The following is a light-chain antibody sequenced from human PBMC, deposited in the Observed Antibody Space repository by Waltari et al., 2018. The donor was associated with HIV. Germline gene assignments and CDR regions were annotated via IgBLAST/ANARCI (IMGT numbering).Light chain of an antibody. Sequence: DIQMTPSPSSLSASLVDRITITCQASHNITNFLNWFHQKRGKAPQLLIFGASKLETGVPSRFSASGSGTHFSLTISSLQPEDIATFYCQQYDNLPYTFGRGTKLEI. CDR2: GAS. J-gene: IGKJ2*01. V-gene: IGKV1-33*01. CDR3: QQYDNLPYT. CDR1: HNITNF.